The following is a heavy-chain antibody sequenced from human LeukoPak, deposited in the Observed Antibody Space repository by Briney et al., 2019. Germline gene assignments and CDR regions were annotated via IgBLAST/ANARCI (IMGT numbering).Heavy chain of an antibody. CDR3: AREVPAAMNAFDI. CDR1: GYPFSSYW. CDR2: IKEDGRDR. Sequence: PGGPQRLSCAASGYPFSSYWMRWVRQAPGKGLERVANIKEDGRDRYYGDSVRGRFIISRDNAKNSLYLQMDSLRAEDTAVYYCAREVPAAMNAFDIWGQGTMVTVSS. V-gene: IGHV3-7*01. J-gene: IGHJ3*02. D-gene: IGHD2-2*01.